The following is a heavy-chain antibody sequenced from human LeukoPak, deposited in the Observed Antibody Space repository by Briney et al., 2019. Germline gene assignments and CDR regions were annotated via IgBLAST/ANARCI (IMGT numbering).Heavy chain of an antibody. D-gene: IGHD3-10*02. CDR1: GFTFSTYS. V-gene: IGHV3-21*05. CDR2: IRCRCKYI. CDR3: ARDGLMFRGLWYYYMDL. J-gene: IGHJ6*03. Sequence: PGGSLRLSCAAPGFTFSTYSMNWVRQAPGKGLEWGSYIRCRCKYIYYAESVKGRFNNYRDKDKKSLYLQKGKLRDGGTAVYLCARDGLMFRGLWYYYMDLWGKGTTVTVSS.